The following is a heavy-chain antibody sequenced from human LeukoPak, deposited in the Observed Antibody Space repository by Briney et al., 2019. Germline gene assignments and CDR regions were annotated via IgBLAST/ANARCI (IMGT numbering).Heavy chain of an antibody. V-gene: IGHV4-59*01. J-gene: IGHJ5*02. CDR2: IYYSGST. Sequence: SETLSLTCTVSGGSISSYYWSWIRQSPGKGLEWIGYIYYSGSTNYNPSLKSRVTISVDTSKNQFSLKLSSVTAADTAVYYCARVLIAAAGTKGFDPWAREPWSPSPQ. D-gene: IGHD6-13*01. CDR1: GGSISSYY. CDR3: ARVLIAAAGTKGFDP.